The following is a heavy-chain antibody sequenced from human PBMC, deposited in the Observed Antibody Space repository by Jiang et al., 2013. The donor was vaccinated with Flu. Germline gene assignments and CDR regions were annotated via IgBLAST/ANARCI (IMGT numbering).Heavy chain of an antibody. J-gene: IGHJ4*02. CDR3: ARDEGLDNYFDY. CDR2: TYYRSKWYN. Sequence: AAWNWIRQSPSRGLEWLGRTYYRSKWYNDYAVSVKSRITINPDTSKNQFSLQLNSVTPEDTAVYYCARDEGLDNYFDYWGQGTPWSPSPQ. CDR1: AA. V-gene: IGHV6-1*01.